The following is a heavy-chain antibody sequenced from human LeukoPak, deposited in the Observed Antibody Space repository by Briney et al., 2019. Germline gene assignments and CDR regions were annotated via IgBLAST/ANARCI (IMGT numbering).Heavy chain of an antibody. CDR3: ARERRLLWFGELYGGDDY. CDR2: IWYDGSNT. V-gene: IGHV3-33*01. Sequence: GGSLRLSCAASGFTFSSHGMHWVRQAPGKGLEWVGPIWYDGSNTYYADSVKGRFTISRDNAKNSLYLQMNSLRAEDTAVYYCARERRLLWFGELYGGDDYWGQGTLVTVSS. D-gene: IGHD3-10*01. J-gene: IGHJ4*02. CDR1: GFTFSSHG.